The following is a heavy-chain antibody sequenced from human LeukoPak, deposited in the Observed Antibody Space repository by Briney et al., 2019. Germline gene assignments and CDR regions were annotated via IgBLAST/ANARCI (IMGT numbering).Heavy chain of an antibody. CDR1: GSSLNELS. J-gene: IGHJ4*02. Sequence: ASVKVSCTVSGSSLNELSLYWVRQAPGKGLEWMGGFDVIDAKTFYAQKFQGRVTMTEDSSTDTAYMELSSLRSDDTAFYYCAAGRPYSLLDYWGQGTLLTVYS. CDR2: FDVIDAKT. V-gene: IGHV1-24*01. D-gene: IGHD5-18*01. CDR3: AAGRPYSLLDY.